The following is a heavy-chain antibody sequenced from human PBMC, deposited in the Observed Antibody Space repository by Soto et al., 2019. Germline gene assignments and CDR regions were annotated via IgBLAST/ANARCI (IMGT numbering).Heavy chain of an antibody. Sequence: QVQLQESGPGLVKPSQTLSLTCTVSGGSISSGDYYWSWIRQPPGKGLEWIGYVYYSGSTYYNPSLKRRATIAVDTSKNQFSLKLSSVTAADTAVYYCARVEDESGGLCDYWGQGTLVTVSS. CDR1: GGSISSGDYY. CDR3: ARVEDESGGLCDY. J-gene: IGHJ4*02. V-gene: IGHV4-30-4*01. D-gene: IGHD2-15*01. CDR2: VYYSGST.